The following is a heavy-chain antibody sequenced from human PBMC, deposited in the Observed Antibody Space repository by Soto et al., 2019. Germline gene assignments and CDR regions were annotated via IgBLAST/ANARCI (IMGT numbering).Heavy chain of an antibody. D-gene: IGHD2-8*01. J-gene: IGHJ5*02. CDR3: ARERDGHNPNWFDL. V-gene: IGHV3-53*02. Sequence: EVQVVETGGGLIQPGGSLRLSCAVSGLTVSSNYMSWVRQPPGKGPEWVSDIYSGGSTYYADSVKGRFTISRDNTKNTLYLQINSLRAEDTAVYYCARERDGHNPNWFDLWGQGTLVTVSS. CDR1: GLTVSSNY. CDR2: IYSGGST.